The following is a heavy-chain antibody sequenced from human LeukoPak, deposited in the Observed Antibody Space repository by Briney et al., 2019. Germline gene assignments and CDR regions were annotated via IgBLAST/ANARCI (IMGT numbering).Heavy chain of an antibody. CDR3: ARESRSGGSCYADY. J-gene: IGHJ4*02. CDR1: GGSISSYY. V-gene: IGHV4-59*01. D-gene: IGHD2-15*01. CDR2: IYYSGST. Sequence: SETLSLTCTVSGGSISSYYWSWIRQPPGKGLEWIGYIYYSGSTNYNPSLKSRVTISVDTSKNQFSLKLSSVTAADTAVYYCARESRSGGSCYADYWGQGTLVTVSS.